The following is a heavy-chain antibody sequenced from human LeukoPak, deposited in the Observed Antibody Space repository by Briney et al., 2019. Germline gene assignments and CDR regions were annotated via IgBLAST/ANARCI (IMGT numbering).Heavy chain of an antibody. CDR2: ISGSGGST. CDR3: AKDPYDILTGPDY. J-gene: IGHJ4*02. Sequence: GGSLRLSCAASGFTFSSYAMSWVRQAPGKGLELVSAISGSGGSTYYADSVKGRFTISRDNSKNTLYLQMNSLRAEDTAVYYCAKDPYDILTGPDYWGQGTLVTVSS. V-gene: IGHV3-23*01. CDR1: GFTFSSYA. D-gene: IGHD3-9*01.